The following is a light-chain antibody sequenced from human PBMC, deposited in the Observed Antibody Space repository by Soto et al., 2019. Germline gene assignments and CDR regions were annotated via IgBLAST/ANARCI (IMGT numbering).Light chain of an antibody. J-gene: IGKJ1*01. CDR3: QQYGSSPRT. V-gene: IGKV3-20*01. Sequence: EIVLTQSPGTLSLSPGERATLSCRASQTVSISYLAWYQQKPGQAPRLLIYGASSRATDIPDRFSGSGSGTDFTLTISRLEPEDFALYYCQQYGSSPRTFGQGTKVEIK. CDR2: GAS. CDR1: QTVSISY.